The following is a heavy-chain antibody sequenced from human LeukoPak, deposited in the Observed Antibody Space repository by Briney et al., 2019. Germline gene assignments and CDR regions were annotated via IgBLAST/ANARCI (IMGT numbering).Heavy chain of an antibody. CDR2: IYYSGST. J-gene: IGHJ6*03. CDR1: GGSISSYY. V-gene: IGHV4-59*01. Sequence: SETLSLTCTVSGGSISSYYWSWIRQPPGKGLERIGYIYYSGSTNYNPSLKSRVTISVDTSKNQFSLKLSSVTAADTAVYYCARDRVVVVAATRYYYMDVWGKGTTVTVSS. CDR3: ARDRVVVVAATRYYYMDV. D-gene: IGHD2-15*01.